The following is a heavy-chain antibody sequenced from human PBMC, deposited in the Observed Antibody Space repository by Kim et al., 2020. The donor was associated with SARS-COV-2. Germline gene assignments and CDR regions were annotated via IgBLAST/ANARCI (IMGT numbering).Heavy chain of an antibody. CDR2: ISSSSSTI. Sequence: GGSLRLSCAASGFTFSSYSMNWVRQAPGKGLEWVSYISSSSSTIYYAYSVKCRFTISRDNAKNSLYLQMNSLRDEDTAVYYCARVPYCSGGSCSHYWYFDLWGRGTLVTVSS. D-gene: IGHD2-15*01. CDR3: ARVPYCSGGSCSHYWYFDL. CDR1: GFTFSSYS. J-gene: IGHJ2*01. V-gene: IGHV3-48*02.